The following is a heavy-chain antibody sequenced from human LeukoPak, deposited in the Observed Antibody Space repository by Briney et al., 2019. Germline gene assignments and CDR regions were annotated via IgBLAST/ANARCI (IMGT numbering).Heavy chain of an antibody. J-gene: IGHJ5*02. CDR1: GYTFINYD. V-gene: IGHV1-8*01. Sequence: GASVKVSCKASGYTFINYDINWVRQAAGQGLEWMGWMKVNSGNTGYAQKFQGRVTMTRDTSISTAYMELSSLRSEDTAVYYCARGKGNWFDPWGQGTLVTVSS. CDR3: ARGKGNWFDP. CDR2: MKVNSGNT.